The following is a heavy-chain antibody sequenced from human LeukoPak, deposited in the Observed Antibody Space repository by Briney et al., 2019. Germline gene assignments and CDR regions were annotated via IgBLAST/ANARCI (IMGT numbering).Heavy chain of an antibody. J-gene: IGHJ4*02. D-gene: IGHD6-13*01. Sequence: GGSLRLSCAASGFTFSNYAMTWVRQAPGKGLEWVSTISGSGGSTYYADSVKGRFTISRDNSKNTLYLQMNSLRAEDTAVYYCAKQSSSSWSTIFNWGQGTLVTVSS. V-gene: IGHV3-23*01. CDR1: GFTFSNYA. CDR3: AKQSSSSWSTIFN. CDR2: ISGSGGST.